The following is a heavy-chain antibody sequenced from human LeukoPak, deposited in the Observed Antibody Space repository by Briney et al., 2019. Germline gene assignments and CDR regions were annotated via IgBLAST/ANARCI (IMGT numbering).Heavy chain of an antibody. V-gene: IGHV1-2*02. CDR3: ASLSPRIVGATIVDY. Sequence: ASVKVSCKASGYTFTGYYMHWVRQAPGRGLEWMGWINPNSGGTNYAQKFQGRVTMTRDTSISTAYMELSRPRSDDTAVYYCASLSPRIVGATIVDYWGQGTLVTVSS. CDR1: GYTFTGYY. CDR2: INPNSGGT. J-gene: IGHJ4*02. D-gene: IGHD1-26*01.